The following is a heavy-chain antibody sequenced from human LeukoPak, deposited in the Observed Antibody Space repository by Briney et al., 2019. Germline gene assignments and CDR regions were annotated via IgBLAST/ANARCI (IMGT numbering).Heavy chain of an antibody. J-gene: IGHJ4*02. CDR1: VFTFSSYA. Sequence: GWSLRLSCAASVFTFSSYAMSWVGQAPGKGVEGVSAISGSGGSTYYADSVQGRFTISRDNSKNTLYQQMNSLRAEHTAVYYCAKETLYYSSGYDDYYCDYWRQGTLVSVSS. CDR2: ISGSGGST. CDR3: AKETLYYSSGYDDYYCDY. V-gene: IGHV3-23*01. D-gene: IGHD3-22*01.